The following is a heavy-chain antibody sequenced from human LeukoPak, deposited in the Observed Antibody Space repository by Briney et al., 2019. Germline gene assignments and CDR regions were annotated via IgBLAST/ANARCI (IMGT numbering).Heavy chain of an antibody. Sequence: GGSLRLSCAASGFTFSSYWMHWVRQAPGKGLVWVSRINSDGSSTSYADSVKGRFTISRDNAKNTLYLQMNSLRAEDTAVYYCAKERGAAAATVYFDYWGQGTQVTVSS. D-gene: IGHD6-13*01. J-gene: IGHJ4*02. V-gene: IGHV3-74*01. CDR2: INSDGSST. CDR3: AKERGAAAATVYFDY. CDR1: GFTFSSYW.